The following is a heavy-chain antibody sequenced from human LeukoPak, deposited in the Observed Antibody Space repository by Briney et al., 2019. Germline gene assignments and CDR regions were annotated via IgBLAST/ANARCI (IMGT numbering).Heavy chain of an antibody. D-gene: IGHD3/OR15-3a*01. CDR3: ASFSMDRYYFDY. J-gene: IGHJ4*02. Sequence: SETLSLTCTVYGGSISSYYWSWIRQPAGKGLEWIGRIYTSGSTNYNPSLKSRVTMSVDTSKNQFSLKLSSVTAADTAVYYCASFSMDRYYFDYWGQGTLVTVSS. CDR2: IYTSGST. CDR1: GGSISSYY. V-gene: IGHV4-4*07.